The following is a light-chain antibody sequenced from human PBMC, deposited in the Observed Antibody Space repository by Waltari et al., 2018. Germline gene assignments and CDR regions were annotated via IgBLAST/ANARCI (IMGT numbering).Light chain of an antibody. CDR2: ADD. V-gene: IGLV1-36*01. CDR1: RSNIGNNA. J-gene: IGLJ2*01. CDR3: AAWDDSLKGVL. Sequence: QSVLTQTPSVSEAPRQRVTISCSGSRSNIGNNAVNCYQQVPGKAPKLLVFADDLRPSGVPDRFSGSKSGTSASLAISGLRSEDEGVYFCAAWDDSLKGVLFGGGTKLTVL.